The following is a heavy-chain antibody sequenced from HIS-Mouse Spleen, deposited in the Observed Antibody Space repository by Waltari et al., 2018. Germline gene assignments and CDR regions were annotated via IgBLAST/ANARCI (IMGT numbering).Heavy chain of an antibody. J-gene: IGHJ6*02. CDR1: GGSISSSSYY. V-gene: IGHV4-39*07. CDR2: IYYSGGI. Sequence: QLQLQESGPGLVKPSETLSLTCTVSGGSISSSSYYWGWIRQPPGKGLEWIGGIYYSGGIYYNPSLKSRVTISVDTSKNQFSLKLSSVTAADTAVYYCARGGMQHFVDANIAAVLYGMDVWGQGTTVTVSS. D-gene: IGHD6-13*01. CDR3: ARGGMQHFVDANIAAVLYGMDV.